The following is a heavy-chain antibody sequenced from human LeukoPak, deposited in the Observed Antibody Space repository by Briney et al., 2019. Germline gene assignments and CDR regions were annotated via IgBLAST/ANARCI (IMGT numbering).Heavy chain of an antibody. Sequence: GASVKVSCKASGGTFSSYAISWVRQAPGQGLEWMGGIIPIFGTANYAQKFQGRVTITADESTSTAYMELSSLRSEDMAVYYCARGMKTVTTGLGDYWGQGTLVTVSS. CDR3: ARGMKTVTTGLGDY. D-gene: IGHD4-17*01. V-gene: IGHV1-69*13. CDR2: IIPIFGTA. CDR1: GGTFSSYA. J-gene: IGHJ4*02.